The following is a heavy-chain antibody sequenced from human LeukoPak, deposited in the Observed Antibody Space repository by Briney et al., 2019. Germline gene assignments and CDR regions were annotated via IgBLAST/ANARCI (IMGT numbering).Heavy chain of an antibody. CDR2: INPSGGST. CDR1: GYTFTNYY. CDR3: ARGPGRYYFDY. Sequence: ASVKVSCKASGYTFTNYYMHWVRQAPGQGLEWMGIINPSGGSTTYAQKFQGRVTMTRDTSTGTVYMELSSLRSEDTALYYCARGPGRYYFDYWGQGTLVTVSS. V-gene: IGHV1-46*01. J-gene: IGHJ4*02.